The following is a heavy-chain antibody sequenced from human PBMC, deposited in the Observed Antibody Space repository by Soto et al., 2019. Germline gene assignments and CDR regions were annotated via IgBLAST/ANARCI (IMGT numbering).Heavy chain of an antibody. J-gene: IGHJ6*02. D-gene: IGHD2-15*01. CDR1: GFTFSSYW. V-gene: IGHV3-23*01. CDR2: ISGSGGST. CDR3: ALLPHRSDYYYGMDV. Sequence: PGGSLRLSCAASGFTFSSYWMHWVRQAPGKGLEWVSAISGSGGSTYYADSVKGRFTISRDNSKNTLYLQMNSLRAEDTAVYYCALLPHRSDYYYGMDVWGQGTTVTVSS.